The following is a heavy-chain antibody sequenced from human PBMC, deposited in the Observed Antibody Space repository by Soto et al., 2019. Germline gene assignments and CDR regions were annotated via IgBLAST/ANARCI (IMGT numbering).Heavy chain of an antibody. Sequence: QINWKESGPTLVKPTQTLTLTCTFSGFSLSTSGGGVGWIRQSPGKALEWLALIYWDDDKRYSPSLKRRLTITKDSSKNQVVLTTTNMDPVDKATYYCARIYCSGGSCYGNYFDYWGQGTLVTVSS. CDR2: IYWDDDK. CDR3: ARIYCSGGSCYGNYFDY. V-gene: IGHV2-5*02. J-gene: IGHJ4*02. D-gene: IGHD2-15*01. CDR1: GFSLSTSGGG.